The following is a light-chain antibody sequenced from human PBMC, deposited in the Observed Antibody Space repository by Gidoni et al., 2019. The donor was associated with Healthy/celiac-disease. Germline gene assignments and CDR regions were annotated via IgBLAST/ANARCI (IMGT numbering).Light chain of an antibody. CDR1: RSNIGAGYD. CDR2: GNR. Sequence: QAVLTQSPSVSGAPGQRVTIACTGSRSNIGAGYDVHWYQLLPGTAPNLLIYGNRNRPSGVPDRFSGSKSANSAALAITGLQAEDEADYYCQSYDSSRSGSVFGGGTKLTVL. J-gene: IGLJ3*02. V-gene: IGLV1-40*01. CDR3: QSYDSSRSGSV.